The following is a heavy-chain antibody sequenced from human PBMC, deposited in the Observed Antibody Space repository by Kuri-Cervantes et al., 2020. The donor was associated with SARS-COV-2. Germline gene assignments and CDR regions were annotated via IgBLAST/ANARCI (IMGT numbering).Heavy chain of an antibody. CDR2: IYYSGST. J-gene: IGHJ4*02. CDR3: ARGRGATDY. V-gene: IGHV4-59*01. D-gene: IGHD1-26*01. Sequence: GSLRLSCTVSGGSISSYHWSWIRQPPGKGLEWIGYIYYSGSTNYTPSLKSRVTISVDTSKNQFSLKLSSVTAADTAVYYCARGRGATDYWGQGTLVTVSS. CDR1: GGSISSYH.